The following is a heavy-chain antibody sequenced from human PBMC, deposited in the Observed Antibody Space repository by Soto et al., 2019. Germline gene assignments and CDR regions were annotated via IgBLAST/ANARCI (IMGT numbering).Heavy chain of an antibody. V-gene: IGHV4-30-4*01. D-gene: IGHD3-10*01. CDR1: GGSISSGDYY. J-gene: IGHJ6*02. CDR3: ARDARYGSGSYYGYYYGMDV. Sequence: SETLYLTCTVSGGSISSGDYYWSWIHQPPGKGLEWIGYIYYSGSTYYNPSLKSRVTISVDTSKNQFSLKLSSVTAADTAVYYCARDARYGSGSYYGYYYGMDVWGQGTTVTVSS. CDR2: IYYSGST.